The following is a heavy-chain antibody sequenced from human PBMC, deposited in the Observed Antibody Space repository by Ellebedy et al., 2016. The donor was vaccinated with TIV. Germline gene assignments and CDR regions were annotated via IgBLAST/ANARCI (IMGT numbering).Heavy chain of an antibody. Sequence: PGGSLRLSCAASGFSFRSYWMSWVRQAPGKGLEWVANIYQDGSDQYYVDSVKGPFTISRDNAKKSLFLQMNSLRVEDTALYYCARRGSYGDYAVQINSWFDSWGQGTLVTVSS. CDR3: ARRGSYGDYAVQINSWFDS. CDR2: IYQDGSDQ. D-gene: IGHD4-17*01. CDR1: GFSFRSYW. J-gene: IGHJ5*01. V-gene: IGHV3-7*01.